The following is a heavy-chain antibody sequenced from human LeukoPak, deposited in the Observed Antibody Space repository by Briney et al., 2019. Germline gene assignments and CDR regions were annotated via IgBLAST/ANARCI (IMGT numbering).Heavy chain of an antibody. Sequence: ASVKVSCKASGYTFTGYYMHWVRQAPGQGLEWMGWINPNSGDTNYAQKFQGRVTMTRDTSISTAYMELSRLRSDDTAVYYCARGGSSFLNWFDPWGQGTLVTVSS. D-gene: IGHD2-2*01. CDR2: INPNSGDT. CDR1: GYTFTGYY. V-gene: IGHV1-2*02. CDR3: ARGGSSFLNWFDP. J-gene: IGHJ5*02.